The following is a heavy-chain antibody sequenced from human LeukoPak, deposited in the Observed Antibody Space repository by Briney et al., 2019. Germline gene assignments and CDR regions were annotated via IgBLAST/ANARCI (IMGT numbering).Heavy chain of an antibody. Sequence: PSETLSLTCTVSGGSISSYYWSWIRQPPGKGLEWIGYIYYSGSTNYNPSLKGRVTISVDTSKNQFSLKLSSVTAADTAVYYCARQLGYCSSTSCYADKVDYWGQGTLVTVSS. CDR1: GGSISSYY. J-gene: IGHJ4*02. D-gene: IGHD2-2*01. V-gene: IGHV4-59*08. CDR3: ARQLGYCSSTSCYADKVDY. CDR2: IYYSGST.